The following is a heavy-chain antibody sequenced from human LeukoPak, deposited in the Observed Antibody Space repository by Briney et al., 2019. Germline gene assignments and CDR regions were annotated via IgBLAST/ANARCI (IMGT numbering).Heavy chain of an antibody. CDR3: ARATQSWFDP. CDR1: GYTFTSYH. V-gene: IGHV1-46*01. J-gene: IGHJ5*02. CDR2: INPSGGSA. Sequence: GASVNVSCKASGYTFTSYHLHWVRQAPGQGLEWIGIINPSGGSASYAQKFQGRVTMTRDTSTSTVYLELSSLRSGDTAVYYCARATQSWFDPWGQGTLVTVSS.